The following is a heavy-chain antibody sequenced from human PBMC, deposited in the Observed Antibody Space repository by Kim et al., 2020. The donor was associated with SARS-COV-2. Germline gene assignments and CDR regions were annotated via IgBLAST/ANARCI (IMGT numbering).Heavy chain of an antibody. J-gene: IGHJ6*02. CDR1: GFTFSSYG. CDR3: AKAAHGAEYYGDDYYYYGMDV. V-gene: IGHV3-30*18. D-gene: IGHD4-17*01. Sequence: GGSLRLSCAASGFTFSSYGMHWVRQAPGKGLEWVAVISYDGSNKYYADSVKGRFTISRDNSKNTLYLQMNSLRAEDTAVYYCAKAAHGAEYYGDDYYYYGMDVWGQGTTVTVSS. CDR2: ISYDGSNK.